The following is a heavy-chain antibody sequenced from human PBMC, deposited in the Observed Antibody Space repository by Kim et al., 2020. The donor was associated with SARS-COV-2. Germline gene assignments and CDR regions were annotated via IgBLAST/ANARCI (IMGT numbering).Heavy chain of an antibody. CDR2: ISSGSTTI. V-gene: IGHV3-48*04. D-gene: IGHD6-19*01. CDR1: GFTFNTYS. CDR3: ARAQGNSGRYYGSGPID. J-gene: IGHJ4*01. Sequence: GGSLRLSCAASGFTFNTYSMSWVRRAPGKGLEWLSYISSGSTTIYYAGSVRGRFTISRDNAKNSLFLQMNRLRADDTAVYYCARAQGNSGRYYGSGPID.